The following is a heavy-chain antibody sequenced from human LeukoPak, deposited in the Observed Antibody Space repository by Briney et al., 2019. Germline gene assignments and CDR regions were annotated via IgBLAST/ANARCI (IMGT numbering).Heavy chain of an antibody. CDR3: ARILGYCSSTSCRKGGPVDY. V-gene: IGHV4-34*01. CDR1: GGSFSGYY. CDR2: INHSGST. D-gene: IGHD2-2*01. Sequence: SETLSLTCAVDGGSFSGYYWSWIRQPPGKGLEWIGEINHSGSTNYNPSLKSRVTISVDTSKNQFSLKLSSVTAADTAVYYCARILGYCSSTSCRKGGPVDYWGQGTLVTVSS. J-gene: IGHJ4*02.